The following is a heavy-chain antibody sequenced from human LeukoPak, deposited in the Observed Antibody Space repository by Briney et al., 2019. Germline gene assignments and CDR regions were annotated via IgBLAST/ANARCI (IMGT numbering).Heavy chain of an antibody. CDR1: GYTFTDYF. Sequence: ASVKVSCKASGYTFTDYFMHWVRRAPGQGLEWMGWINPNSGVTNYAQNFQGRVTMTRDTSITTAYMELSRPRSDDTAVYYCARDRGLWGQGTLVTVSS. CDR3: ARDRGL. CDR2: INPNSGVT. V-gene: IGHV1-2*02. J-gene: IGHJ4*02.